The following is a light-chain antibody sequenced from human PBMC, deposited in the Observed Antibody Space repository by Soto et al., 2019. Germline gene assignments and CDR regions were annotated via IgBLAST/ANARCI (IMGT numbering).Light chain of an antibody. CDR2: DAS. V-gene: IGKV1-5*01. Sequence: DIPMTQSPSTLSASVGARVTITCRASQSISSWLAWYQQKPGKAPKLLIYDASSLESGVPSRFSASGSGTEFTLTLSSLQPDDFATYYCQQYNSYSGTFGQGTKVEI. J-gene: IGKJ1*01. CDR1: QSISSW. CDR3: QQYNSYSGT.